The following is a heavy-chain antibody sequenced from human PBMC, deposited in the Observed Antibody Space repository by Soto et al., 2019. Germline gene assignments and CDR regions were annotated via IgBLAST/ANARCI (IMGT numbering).Heavy chain of an antibody. J-gene: IGHJ4*02. CDR2: IIPILGIA. CDR1: GGTFSSYT. Sequence: GASVKVSCKASGGTFSSYTISWVRQAPGQGLEWMGRIIPILGIANYAQKFQGRVTITADKSTSTAYMELSSLRSEDTAVYYCASLYSSGWYYDYWGQGTLVTVSS. CDR3: ASLYSSGWYYDY. V-gene: IGHV1-69*02. D-gene: IGHD6-19*01.